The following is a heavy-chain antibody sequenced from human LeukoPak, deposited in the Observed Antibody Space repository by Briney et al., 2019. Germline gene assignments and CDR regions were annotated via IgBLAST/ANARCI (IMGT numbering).Heavy chain of an antibody. V-gene: IGHV1-18*01. CDR2: ISAYNGNT. CDR3: ARDHWFDP. Sequence: ASVKVSCKASGYTFTSSGISWVRQARGQGLEWMGWISAYNGNTNYAQKFQGRVTITRDTSASTAYMELSSLRSVDTAVYYCARDHWFDPWGQGTLVTVSS. CDR1: GYTFTSSG. J-gene: IGHJ5*02.